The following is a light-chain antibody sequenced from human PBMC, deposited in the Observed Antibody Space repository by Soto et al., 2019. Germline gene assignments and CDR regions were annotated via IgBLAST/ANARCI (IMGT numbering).Light chain of an antibody. CDR1: SSDVGGYTF. CDR3: SSYAGSNYFVV. J-gene: IGLJ2*01. V-gene: IGLV2-8*01. Sequence: QSALTQPPSASGSPGQSVTISCTGTSSDVGGYTFVSWYQQHPGKAPKLMIYEVSKRPSGVPDRFSGSKSGNTASLTVSGLQVEDEADYYCSSYAGSNYFVVFGGGIKLTVL. CDR2: EVS.